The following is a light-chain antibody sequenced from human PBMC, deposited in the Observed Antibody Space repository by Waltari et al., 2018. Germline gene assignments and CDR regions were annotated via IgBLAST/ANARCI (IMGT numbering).Light chain of an antibody. J-gene: IGLJ3*02. CDR1: NIGTKS. V-gene: IGLV3-21*04. CDR2: YER. Sequence: SYVLTQPPSVSVAPGKTARISCEGSNIGTKSVHWYQQKPGQAPVLVIHYERERPSGIPARFSGSTSGNRATLTISRVEAGDEADYFCQVWNFIQGVFGGGTRLTVL. CDR3: QVWNFIQGV.